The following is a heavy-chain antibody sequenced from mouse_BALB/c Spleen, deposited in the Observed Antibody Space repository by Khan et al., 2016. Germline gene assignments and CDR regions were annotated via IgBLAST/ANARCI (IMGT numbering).Heavy chain of an antibody. V-gene: IGHV5-17*02. CDR2: ISSGSNTI. CDR3: ARRIVTRDYYGMDY. J-gene: IGHJ4*01. D-gene: IGHD2-5*01. CDR1: GFNFSSFG. Sequence: EVELVESGGGLVQPGGSRKLSCAASGFNFSSFGMHWVRQAPEKGLEWVAYISSGSNTIYYADTVKGRFTISRDNPKKNLFLQMTRLRSEDTAMYYCARRIVTRDYYGMDYWGQGTSVTVSS.